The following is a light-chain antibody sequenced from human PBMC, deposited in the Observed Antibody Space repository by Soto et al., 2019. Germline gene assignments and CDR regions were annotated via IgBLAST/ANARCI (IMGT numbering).Light chain of an antibody. V-gene: IGKV3-20*01. CDR2: GAS. Sequence: VFTHSRVTLSLSTGERATLSCRASQSVSSSYLAWYQQKPGQAPRLLIYGASNRATGIPDRFSGSGSGADFTLTITRLEPEEFAVYYCQQYGSSPPRTFGQGTKVYIK. CDR1: QSVSSSY. J-gene: IGKJ1*01. CDR3: QQYGSSPPRT.